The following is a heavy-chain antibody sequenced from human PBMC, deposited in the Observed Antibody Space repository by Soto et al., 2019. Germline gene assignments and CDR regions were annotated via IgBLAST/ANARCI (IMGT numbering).Heavy chain of an antibody. V-gene: IGHV1-69*02. D-gene: IGHD3-10*01. CDR1: EGTFNSYT. Sequence: QVQLVQSGAEVKKPGSSVKVSCTASEGTFNSYTISWVRQAPGQGLEWMGRVIPILGMANFAQKFQGRVMITADKSTSTADMVLSCLRSDDTAVYYCATNYGSGSTHFDYWGQGTLVTVSS. CDR3: ATNYGSGSTHFDY. J-gene: IGHJ4*02. CDR2: VIPILGMA.